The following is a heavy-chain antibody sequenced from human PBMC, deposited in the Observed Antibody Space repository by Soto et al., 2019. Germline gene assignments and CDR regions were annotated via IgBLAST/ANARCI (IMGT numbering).Heavy chain of an antibody. V-gene: IGHV4-61*01. CDR2: IYSSGST. CDR1: GDSVSSENYY. D-gene: IGHD5-18*01. J-gene: IGHJ4*02. Sequence: PSETLSLTCTVSGDSVSSENYYWTWIRQSPGKGLEWIGYIYSSGSTNYNPSLNSRVTISLDRSRNQFSLKLTSVTAADTAVYYCARDIRGYSRAFDYWRQGTLVTVSS. CDR3: ARDIRGYSRAFDY.